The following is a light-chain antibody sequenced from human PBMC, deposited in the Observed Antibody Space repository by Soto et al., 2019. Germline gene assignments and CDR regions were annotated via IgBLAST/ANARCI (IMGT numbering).Light chain of an antibody. CDR3: SSYAGSNFPVV. V-gene: IGLV2-8*01. Sequence: QSALTQPPSASGSPGQSVTISCTGASSDIGSYNFVSWYQQHPDKAPKLLIYDVTQRPSGVPDRFSGPKSGNTAALIVSGLLAEDEADYYWSSYAGSNFPVVFGGGTKVTVL. CDR2: DVT. CDR1: SSDIGSYNF. J-gene: IGLJ2*01.